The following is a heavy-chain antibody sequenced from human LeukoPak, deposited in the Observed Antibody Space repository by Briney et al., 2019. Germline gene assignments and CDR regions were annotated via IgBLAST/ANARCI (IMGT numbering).Heavy chain of an antibody. CDR2: ISGSGDNT. D-gene: IGHD2-15*01. Sequence: GGSLRLSCAASGFTFSSHGMSWVRQAPGKGLEWVSTISGSGDNTYYADSVKGRFTISRDNSKNTLYLQMNSLRAEDTAVYYCAKDPRGGKYCSGGSCYLDAFDIWGQGTMVTVSS. CDR3: AKDPRGGKYCSGGSCYLDAFDI. V-gene: IGHV3-23*01. J-gene: IGHJ3*02. CDR1: GFTFSSHG.